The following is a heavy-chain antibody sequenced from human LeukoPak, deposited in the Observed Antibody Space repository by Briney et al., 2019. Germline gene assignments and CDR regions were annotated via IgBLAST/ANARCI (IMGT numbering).Heavy chain of an antibody. V-gene: IGHV4-39*01. D-gene: IGHD3-9*01. CDR1: SGSISSSTYY. Sequence: SETLSLTCTVSSGSISSSTYYWGWIRQPPGKGLEWIGSIYYSGSTYYNPSLKSRVTISVDTSKNQFSLKLSSVTAADTAVYYCARHVRYFDWFDQGVDYWGQGTLVTVSS. CDR3: ARHVRYFDWFDQGVDY. CDR2: IYYSGST. J-gene: IGHJ4*02.